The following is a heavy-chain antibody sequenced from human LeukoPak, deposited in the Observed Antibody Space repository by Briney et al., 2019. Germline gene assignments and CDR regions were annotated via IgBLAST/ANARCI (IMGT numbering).Heavy chain of an antibody. Sequence: GESLKISCKASGYRFSSFWIGWVRQMPGKGLEWMGIIYPGDSDTRYSPSFQGQVTISADKSTSTAYLQWSSLKASDTAMYYCARRNVDTAMVTNWFDPWGQGTLVTVSS. CDR3: ARRNVDTAMVTNWFDP. V-gene: IGHV5-51*01. CDR1: GYRFSSFW. J-gene: IGHJ5*02. CDR2: IYPGDSDT. D-gene: IGHD5-18*01.